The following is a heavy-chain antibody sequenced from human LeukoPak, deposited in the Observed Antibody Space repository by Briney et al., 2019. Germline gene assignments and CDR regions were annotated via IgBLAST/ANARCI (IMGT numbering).Heavy chain of an antibody. J-gene: IGHJ6*02. CDR3: ARGPPYWSGYHRPYGMDV. D-gene: IGHD3-3*01. V-gene: IGHV1-2*02. Sequence: AASVKVSRKASGYTFTGYYMHWVRQAPGQGLEWMGWINPNSGGTNYAQKFQGRVTMTRDTSISTAYMELSRLRSDDTAVYYCARGPPYWSGYHRPYGMDVWGQGTTVTVSS. CDR1: GYTFTGYY. CDR2: INPNSGGT.